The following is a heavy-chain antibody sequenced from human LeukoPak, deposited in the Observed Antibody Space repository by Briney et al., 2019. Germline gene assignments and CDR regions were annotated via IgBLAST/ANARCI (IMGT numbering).Heavy chain of an antibody. Sequence: GGSLRLSCAASAYRFDDHGMSWVRHVPGKGLEWVSGINWNGGSTGYADSVKGRFTISRDNAKNSLYLDMNSLRAEDTALYYCARIASIYGSGRNYYYYHFAMDVWGQGTTVTVSS. CDR2: INWNGGST. CDR1: AYRFDDHG. J-gene: IGHJ6*02. CDR3: ARIASIYGSGRNYYYYHFAMDV. V-gene: IGHV3-20*04. D-gene: IGHD3-10*01.